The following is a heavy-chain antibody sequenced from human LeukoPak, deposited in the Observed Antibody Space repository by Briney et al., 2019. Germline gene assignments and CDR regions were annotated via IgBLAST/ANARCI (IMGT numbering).Heavy chain of an antibody. CDR2: IWYDGSNK. J-gene: IGHJ4*02. CDR1: GFTFSSYA. CDR3: ARVGTGPPWDYFDY. Sequence: GGSLRLSCAASGFTFSSYAMSWVRQAPGKGLEWVAVIWYDGSNKYYADSVKGRFTISRDNSKNTLYLQMNSLRAEDTAVYYCARVGTGPPWDYFDYWGQGTLVTVSS. D-gene: IGHD1-7*01. V-gene: IGHV3-33*08.